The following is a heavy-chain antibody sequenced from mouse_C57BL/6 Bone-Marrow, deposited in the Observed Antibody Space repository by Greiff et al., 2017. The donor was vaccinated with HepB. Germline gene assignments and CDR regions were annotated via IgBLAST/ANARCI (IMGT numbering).Heavy chain of an antibody. CDR3: ARIYYGNLAWFAY. J-gene: IGHJ3*01. Sequence: QQSCKASGYTFTSYWMHWGKQRPGQGLEWIGEIDPSDSYTNYNQKFKGKSTLTVDKSSSTAYMQLSSLTSEDSAVYYCARIYYGNLAWFAYWGQGTLVTVSA. CDR1: GYTFTSYW. V-gene: IGHV1-69*01. D-gene: IGHD2-1*01. CDR2: IDPSDSYT.